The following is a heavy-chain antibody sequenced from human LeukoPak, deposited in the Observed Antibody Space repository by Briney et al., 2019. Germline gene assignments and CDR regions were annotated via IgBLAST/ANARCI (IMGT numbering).Heavy chain of an antibody. CDR2: IYTSGST. CDR3: ARERWGSSSWYFDY. Sequence: PSETLSLTCTVSGGSISSYYWSWIRQPAGKGLECIGRIYTSGSTNYNPSLKSRVTMSVDTSKNQFSLKLSSVTAADTAVYYCARERWGSSSWYFDYWGQGTLVTVSS. V-gene: IGHV4-4*07. D-gene: IGHD6-13*01. CDR1: GGSISSYY. J-gene: IGHJ4*02.